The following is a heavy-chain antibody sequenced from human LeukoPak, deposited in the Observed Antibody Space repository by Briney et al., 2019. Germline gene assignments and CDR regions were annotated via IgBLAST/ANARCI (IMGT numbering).Heavy chain of an antibody. D-gene: IGHD3-22*01. V-gene: IGHV1-69*08. CDR1: GGTFSTHT. J-gene: IGHJ4*02. CDR2: IIPIPGTA. Sequence: GASVKVSCKASGGTFSTHTINWVRQAPGQGLEWMGGIIPIPGTADYAQKFQGRVTITADKSTSTAYMELSSLRSEDTAVYYCARGGLYYYDSSGYFDYWGQGTLVTVSS. CDR3: ARGGLYYYDSSGYFDY.